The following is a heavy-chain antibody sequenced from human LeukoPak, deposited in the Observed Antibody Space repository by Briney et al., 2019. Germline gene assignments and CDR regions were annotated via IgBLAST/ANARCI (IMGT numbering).Heavy chain of an antibody. Sequence: PSQTLSLTCTVSGGSISSGGYYWSWIRQHPGKGLEWIGYIYDSGSTYYNPSLKSRVTISVDTSKNQFSLKLSSVTAADTAVYYCARDYYGSGSPVYWGQGTLVTVSS. CDR2: IYDSGST. CDR1: GGSISSGGYY. CDR3: ARDYYGSGSPVY. J-gene: IGHJ4*02. V-gene: IGHV4-31*03. D-gene: IGHD3-10*01.